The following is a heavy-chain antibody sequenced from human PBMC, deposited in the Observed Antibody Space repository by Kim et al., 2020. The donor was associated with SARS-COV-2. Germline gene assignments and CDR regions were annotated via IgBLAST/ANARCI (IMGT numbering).Heavy chain of an antibody. CDR1: GYTFTSYG. V-gene: IGHV1-18*01. J-gene: IGHJ4*02. CDR2: ISAYNGNT. D-gene: IGHD3-9*01. Sequence: ASVKVSCKASGYTFTSYGISWVRQAPGQGLEWMGWISAYNGNTNYAQKLQGRVTMTTDTSTSTAYMELGSLRSDDTAVYYCARGDSVVNYDILTGYGISFDYWGQGTLVTVSS. CDR3: ARGDSVVNYDILTGYGISFDY.